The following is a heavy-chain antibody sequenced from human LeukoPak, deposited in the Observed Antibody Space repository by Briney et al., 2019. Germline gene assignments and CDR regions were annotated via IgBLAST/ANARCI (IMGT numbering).Heavy chain of an antibody. CDR1: GFTFSSYW. CDR3: ASWYYYGSGSSFDY. D-gene: IGHD3-10*01. Sequence: GGSLRLSCAASGFTFSSYWMSWVRQAPGKGLEWVAKIKQDGSEKYYVDSVKGRFTISRDNAKNSLYLQMNSLRAEDTAVYYCASWYYYGSGSSFDYWGQGTLVTVSS. J-gene: IGHJ4*02. V-gene: IGHV3-7*01. CDR2: IKQDGSEK.